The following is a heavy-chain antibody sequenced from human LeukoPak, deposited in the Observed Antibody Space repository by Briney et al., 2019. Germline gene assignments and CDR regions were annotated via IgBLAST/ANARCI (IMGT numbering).Heavy chain of an antibody. CDR2: ISGSGGST. CDR1: GFTFSSYA. D-gene: IGHD6-19*01. V-gene: IGHV3-23*01. Sequence: GGSLRLSCAASGFTFSSYAMSWVRQAPGKELEWVSAISGSGGSTYYADSVKGRFTISRDNSKNTLYLQMNSLRAEDTAVYYCAKGPYSSGWPASFDYWGQGTLVTVSS. J-gene: IGHJ4*02. CDR3: AKGPYSSGWPASFDY.